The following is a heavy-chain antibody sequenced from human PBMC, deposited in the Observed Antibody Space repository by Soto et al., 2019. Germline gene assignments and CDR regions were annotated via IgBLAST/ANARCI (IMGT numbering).Heavy chain of an antibody. J-gene: IGHJ6*02. CDR3: ATSNTVTISVPPKDYYGLDV. V-gene: IGHV1-3*01. D-gene: IGHD3-3*01. CDR1: GYTFTSYA. CDR2: INAGNGNT. Sequence: ASVKVSCKASGYTFTSYAMHWVRQAPGQRLEWMGWINAGNGNTKYSQKFQGRVTITRDTSASTAYMELSSLRSEDTAVYYCATSNTVTISVPPKDYYGLDVWSQGTTVTVSS.